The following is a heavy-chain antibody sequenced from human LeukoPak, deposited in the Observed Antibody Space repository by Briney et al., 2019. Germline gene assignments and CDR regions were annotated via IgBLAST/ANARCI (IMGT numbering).Heavy chain of an antibody. D-gene: IGHD3-10*01. V-gene: IGHV1-18*01. CDR1: GYTFTSYG. J-gene: IGHJ3*02. CDR3: ARVDGLLWFGDDAFDI. Sequence: WASVKVSCKASGYTFTSYGISWVRQAPGQGLEWMGWISAYNGNTNYAQKLQGRVTMTTDTSTSTAYMELRSLRSDDTAVYYCARVDGLLWFGDDAFDIWGQGTMVTVSS. CDR2: ISAYNGNT.